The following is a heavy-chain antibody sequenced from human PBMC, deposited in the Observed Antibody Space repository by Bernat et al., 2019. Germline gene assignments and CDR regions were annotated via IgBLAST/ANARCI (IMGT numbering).Heavy chain of an antibody. CDR1: GLTFSDYY. CDR3: ARGTSTSAPYMDV. V-gene: IGHV3-11*05. CDR2: ISSSSSYT. Sequence: QVQLVESGGGVVQPGKSLRLSCAASGLTFSDYYMSWIRQAPGKGLDWVSYISSSSSYTNYADSVKGRFTISRDNAKNSLYLQMNSLRAEDTAVYYCARGTSTSAPYMDVWGKGTTVTVSS. J-gene: IGHJ6*03.